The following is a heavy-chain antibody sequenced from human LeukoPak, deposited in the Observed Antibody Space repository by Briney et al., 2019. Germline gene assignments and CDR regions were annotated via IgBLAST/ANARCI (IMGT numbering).Heavy chain of an antibody. Sequence: ASVKVSCKASGYTFTGYYMHWVRQAPGQGLEWMGWINPNSGGTNYAQKFQGRVTMTRDTSISTAYMELSRLRSDDTAVYYCARVGVLLWFGEPYYYYGMDVWGQGTTVTVSS. D-gene: IGHD3-10*01. CDR1: GYTFTGYY. J-gene: IGHJ6*02. CDR3: ARVGVLLWFGEPYYYYGMDV. V-gene: IGHV1-2*02. CDR2: INPNSGGT.